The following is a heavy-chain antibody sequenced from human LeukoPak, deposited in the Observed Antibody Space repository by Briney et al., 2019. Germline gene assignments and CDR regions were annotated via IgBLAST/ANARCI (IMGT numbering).Heavy chain of an antibody. J-gene: IGHJ4*02. D-gene: IGHD2/OR15-2a*01. CDR1: GGTFSSYA. Sequence: SVKVSCKASGGTFSSYAISWVRQAPGQGLEWMGGIIPIFGTANYAQKFPGRVTIPTDESTSTAYMEMSSLRSEDTAVYYCARAPPHVATTTFRWYFDYWGQGTLVTVSS. CDR3: ARAPPHVATTTFRWYFDY. V-gene: IGHV1-69*05. CDR2: IIPIFGTA.